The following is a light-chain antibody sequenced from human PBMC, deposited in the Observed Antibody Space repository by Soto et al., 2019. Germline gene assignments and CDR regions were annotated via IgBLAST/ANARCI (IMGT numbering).Light chain of an antibody. Sequence: PSGLAASRGGGETLFCRATQTIGNKLAWYQQKPGQAPSLLIYGASTRATDIPPRFSGSGSGTEFTLTITSLQSEDIAVYFCQQYKNWPPLTFGGGTKVDIK. V-gene: IGKV3-15*01. CDR3: QQYKNWPPLT. J-gene: IGKJ4*01. CDR1: QTIGNK. CDR2: GAS.